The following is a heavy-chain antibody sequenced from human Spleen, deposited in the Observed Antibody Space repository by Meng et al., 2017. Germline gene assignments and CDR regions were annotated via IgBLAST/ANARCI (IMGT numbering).Heavy chain of an antibody. V-gene: IGHV4-59*08. D-gene: IGHD3-9*01. J-gene: IGHJ4*02. CDR1: GDYISSYY. CDR2: ISYSGST. Sequence: SETLSLTCTVSGDYISSYYWSWIRQAPGKGLEWIGYISYSGSTNYSPSLKSRVTISADTSKNQFSLKMSSVTAADTAVYYCAGLFYYFDYWGQGTLVTVSS. CDR3: AGLFYYFDY.